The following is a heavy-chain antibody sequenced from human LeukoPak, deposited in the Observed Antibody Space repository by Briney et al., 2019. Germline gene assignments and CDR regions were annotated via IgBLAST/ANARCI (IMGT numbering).Heavy chain of an antibody. CDR3: ARTAKDIVIVPASYYMDV. CDR1: GFTFSSYA. CDR2: ISSSGTSI. D-gene: IGHD2-2*01. V-gene: IGHV3-21*01. J-gene: IGHJ6*03. Sequence: AGGSLRLSCAASGFTFSSYAMSWVRQAPGKGLEWVSSISSSGTSIDYADSVKGRFTVSRDSATNSLYLQMNSLRAEDTAVYYCARTAKDIVIVPASYYMDVWGKGTTVTVSS.